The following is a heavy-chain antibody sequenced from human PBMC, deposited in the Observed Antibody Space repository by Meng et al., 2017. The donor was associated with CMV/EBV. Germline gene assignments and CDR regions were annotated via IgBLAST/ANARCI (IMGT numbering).Heavy chain of an antibody. D-gene: IGHD3-22*01. J-gene: IGHJ4*02. Sequence: ASVKVSCKASGYTFTRYYMHWVRQAPGQGLEWMGWINPNSGGTNYAQKFQGRVTMTRDTSISTTYMELSRLRSDDTAVYYCGRGGGYGENIPFDYWGQGTLVTVSS. CDR3: GRGGGYGENIPFDY. CDR2: INPNSGGT. CDR1: GYTFTRYY. V-gene: IGHV1-2*02.